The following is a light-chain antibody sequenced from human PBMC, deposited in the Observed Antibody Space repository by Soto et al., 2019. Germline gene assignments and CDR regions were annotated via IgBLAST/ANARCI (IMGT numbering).Light chain of an antibody. CDR1: SSNIGSHP. V-gene: IGLV1-44*01. CDR2: SNS. J-gene: IGLJ3*02. CDR3: AAWDDRLDGPV. Sequence: QSVLTQPPSASGTPGQRVTISFSGSSSNIGSHPLNWYQQLPGTAPKLLIYSNSQRPSGVPDRFSGSKSGTSASLAISGLQSEDEADYYCAAWDDRLDGPVFGGGTKLTVL.